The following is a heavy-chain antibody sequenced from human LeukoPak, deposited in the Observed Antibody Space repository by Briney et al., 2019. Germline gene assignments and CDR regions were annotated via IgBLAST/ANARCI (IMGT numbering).Heavy chain of an antibody. J-gene: IGHJ4*02. V-gene: IGHV3-23*01. CDR3: AKTWPTVTGSFDY. CDR2: ISGSGGSI. D-gene: IGHD4-17*01. CDR1: GLTFNNYA. Sequence: GGSLRLSCAASGLTFNNYAITWVRQATGKGLEWVSSISGSGGSIFSADSGKGRFTISRDNSKNTLYLQMNSLRAEDTAVYYCAKTWPTVTGSFDYWGQGTLVTVSS.